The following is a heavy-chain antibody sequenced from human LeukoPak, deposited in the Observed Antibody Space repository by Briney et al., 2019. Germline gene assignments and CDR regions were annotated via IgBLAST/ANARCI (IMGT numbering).Heavy chain of an antibody. CDR3: ARDGLGVVIGEFDY. Sequence: SGGSLRLSCSASGFTFSSYWMSWVRQAPGKGLESVANIKQDGSEKYYVDSVKGRFTISRDNAKNSLYLQMNSLRAEDTAVYYCARDGLGVVIGEFDYWGQGTLVTVSS. CDR2: IKQDGSEK. J-gene: IGHJ4*02. CDR1: GFTFSSYW. D-gene: IGHD3-3*01. V-gene: IGHV3-7*01.